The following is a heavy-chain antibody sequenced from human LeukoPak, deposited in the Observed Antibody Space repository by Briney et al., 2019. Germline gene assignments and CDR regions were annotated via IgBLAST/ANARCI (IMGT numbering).Heavy chain of an antibody. CDR3: ARNKINTVTTGWYFDL. CDR2: VSIGGSFI. V-gene: IGHV3-21*01. J-gene: IGHJ2*01. Sequence: GRSLTPARAPVAPTFGIFGMKWVRQAPGERLGWVLFVSIGGSFIYSTHSLKGRFAISRDDAKNSLYLQMNSLTAEDTAEYYCARNKINTVTTGWYFDLWGRGTLVSVSS. D-gene: IGHD4-17*01. CDR1: APTFGIFG.